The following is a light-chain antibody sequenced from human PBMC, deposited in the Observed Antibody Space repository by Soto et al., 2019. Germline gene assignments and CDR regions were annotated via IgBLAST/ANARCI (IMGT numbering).Light chain of an antibody. V-gene: IGKV3-20*01. CDR1: QTISSSY. Sequence: VLTQSPGTLSLSPGERATISCRASQTISSSYLAWYQPKLGQAPRLLIYGASSRATGIPHRFSGSGSGTDFTLTISRLEPEDCGVYYCQQYGGSPPYTFGQGTRLEIK. CDR3: QQYGGSPPYT. J-gene: IGKJ2*01. CDR2: GAS.